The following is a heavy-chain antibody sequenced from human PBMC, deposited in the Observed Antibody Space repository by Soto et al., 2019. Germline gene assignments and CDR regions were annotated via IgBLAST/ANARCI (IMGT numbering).Heavy chain of an antibody. CDR3: ARGGTYIGFYGMDV. V-gene: IGHV4-4*07. CDR2: LDSGGSI. J-gene: IGHJ6*02. D-gene: IGHD5-12*01. Sequence: PSETLSLTCSVSGGSINNYYWNWIRQSAGKGLEWIGRLDSGGSIRYNPSLKSRVTLSVDTSKNQLSLKLTSVTAADTALYYCARGGTYIGFYGMDVWGQGTTVTVPS. CDR1: GGSINNYY.